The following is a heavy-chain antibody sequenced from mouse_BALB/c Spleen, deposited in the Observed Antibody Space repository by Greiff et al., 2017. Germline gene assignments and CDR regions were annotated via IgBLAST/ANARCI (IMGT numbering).Heavy chain of an antibody. J-gene: IGHJ1*01. CDR1: GYTFTSYW. V-gene: IGHV1S127*01. CDR3: TKTRYWYFDV. Sequence: VQLQQPGAELVKPGASVKMSCKASGYTFTSYWMHWVKQRPGQGLEWIGTIDPSDSYTSYNQKFKGKATLTVDTSSSTAYMQLSSLTSEDSAVYYCTKTRYWYFDVWGAGTTVTVSS. CDR2: IDPSDSYT.